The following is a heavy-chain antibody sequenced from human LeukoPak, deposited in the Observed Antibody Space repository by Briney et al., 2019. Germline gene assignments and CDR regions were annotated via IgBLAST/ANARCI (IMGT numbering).Heavy chain of an antibody. D-gene: IGHD6-19*01. CDR3: ARDHLHSSGWHTDAFDI. V-gene: IGHV3-53*01. CDR1: GFTVSSNY. CDR2: IYSGGST. J-gene: IGHJ3*02. Sequence: GGSLRLSCAASGFTVSSNYMSWVRQAPGKGLEWVSVIYSGGSTYYADSVKGRFTISRDNSKNTLYLQMNSLRAEDTAVYYCARDHLHSSGWHTDAFDIWGQGTMVTVSS.